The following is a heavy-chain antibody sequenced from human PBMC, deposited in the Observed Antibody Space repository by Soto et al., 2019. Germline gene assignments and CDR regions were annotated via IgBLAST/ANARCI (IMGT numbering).Heavy chain of an antibody. Sequence: SETLSLTCTVSGGSISSSSYYWGWIRQPPGKGLEWIGSIYYSGSTYYNPSLKSRVTISVDTSKNQFSLKLSSVTAADTAVYYCARLRKWFDPWGQGTLVTVSS. J-gene: IGHJ5*02. CDR3: ARLRKWFDP. CDR2: IYYSGST. CDR1: GGSISSSSYY. V-gene: IGHV4-39*01. D-gene: IGHD4-17*01.